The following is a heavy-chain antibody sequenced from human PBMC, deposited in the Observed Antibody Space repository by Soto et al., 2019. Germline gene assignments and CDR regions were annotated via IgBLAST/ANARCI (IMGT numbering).Heavy chain of an antibody. D-gene: IGHD4-17*01. CDR3: ANYGGYRAFDI. Sequence: GSLRLSCAGSGFTFSQYWMNWVRQAPGKGLEWVAAIKQGGSNTHYVDSVKGRFTISRDNSKNTLYLQMNSLRAEDTAVYYCANYGGYRAFDIWGQGTMVTVSS. CDR2: IKQGGSNT. CDR1: GFTFSQYW. J-gene: IGHJ3*02. V-gene: IGHV3-7*03.